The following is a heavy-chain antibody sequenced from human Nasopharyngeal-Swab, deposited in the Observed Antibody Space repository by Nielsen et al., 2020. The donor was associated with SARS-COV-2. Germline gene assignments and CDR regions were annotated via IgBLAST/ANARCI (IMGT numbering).Heavy chain of an antibody. CDR2: VRSKANNYAT. V-gene: IGHV3-73*01. D-gene: IGHD2-15*01. CDR3: TRCGGGCYSGRDY. CDR1: GFTFSDSA. Sequence: GESLKISCAASGFTFSDSAVHWVRQASGKGLEWVGRVRSKANNYATAYAPSVKGRFIIFRDDPTNTAYLQMNSLKTEDTAMYYCTRCGGGCYSGRDYWGQGTLVTVSS. J-gene: IGHJ4*02.